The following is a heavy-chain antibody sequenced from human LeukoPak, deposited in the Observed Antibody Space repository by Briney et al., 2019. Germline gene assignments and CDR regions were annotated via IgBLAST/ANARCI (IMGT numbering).Heavy chain of an antibody. CDR1: GFTFSSYW. CDR2: INDSGST. V-gene: IGHV4-34*01. J-gene: IGHJ4*02. CDR3: ARGLWFGESRPYYYDY. Sequence: GSLRLSCAASGFTFSSYWMSWVRQAPGKGLEWIGEINDSGSTNYNPSLKSRVTISVDTSMNQFSLKLSSVTAADTAEYYCARGLWFGESRPYYYDYWGQGNLVTVST. D-gene: IGHD3-10*01.